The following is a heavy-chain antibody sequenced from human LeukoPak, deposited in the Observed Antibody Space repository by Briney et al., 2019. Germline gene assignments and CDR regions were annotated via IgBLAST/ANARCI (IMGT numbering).Heavy chain of an antibody. D-gene: IGHD7-27*01. V-gene: IGHV3-23*01. J-gene: IGHJ4*02. CDR1: GFTFSSYA. Sequence: GRSLRLSCAASGFTFSSYAMHWVRHPPGKGLEWVSIIGSSGGGIHYADSVKGRFTISRDNSKNALYLQMNSLRVEDTAVYYCAIDPNWGTHSWGQGVLVTVSS. CDR3: AIDPNWGTHS. CDR2: IGSSGGGI.